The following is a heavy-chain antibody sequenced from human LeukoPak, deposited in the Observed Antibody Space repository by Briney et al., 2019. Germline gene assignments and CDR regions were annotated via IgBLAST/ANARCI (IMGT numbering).Heavy chain of an antibody. CDR1: GYTFTSYD. CDR2: INPNSGIT. J-gene: IGHJ4*02. V-gene: IGHV1-8*03. CDR3: AREDYYDSGSNDY. D-gene: IGHD3-22*01. Sequence: ASVKVSCKAFGYTFTSYDINWVRQATGQGLEWMGWINPNSGITVYAQKFQGRVTITRNPSISTAYMELSSLRSEDTAVYYCAREDYYDSGSNDYWGQGTLVTVSS.